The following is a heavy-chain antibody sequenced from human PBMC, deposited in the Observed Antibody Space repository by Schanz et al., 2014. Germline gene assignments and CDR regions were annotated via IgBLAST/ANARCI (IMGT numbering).Heavy chain of an antibody. CDR3: ARDGGRNFDY. V-gene: IGHV3-13*05. CDR1: GFTFSSYT. D-gene: IGHD6-25*01. J-gene: IGHJ4*02. Sequence: EVQLVESGGGLVKPGDSLRLSCAASGFTFSSYTMKWVRQAPGKGLEWVSGIGPASDPYYAGSVKGRFTISRENGKNSLYLQMNSLRAEDTAVYYCARDGGRNFDYWGQGTLLTVSS. CDR2: IGPASDP.